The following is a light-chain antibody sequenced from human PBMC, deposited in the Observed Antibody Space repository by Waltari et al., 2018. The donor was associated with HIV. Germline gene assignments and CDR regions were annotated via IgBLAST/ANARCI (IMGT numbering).Light chain of an antibody. CDR3: QTWENGPKV. V-gene: IGLV4-69*01. CDR1: SRHGSDD. Sequence: QLVLPQSPSASASLGASAKRTCTLASRHGSDDIAWHTQQPETGPRYLMKVNSDGSHNKGDGIPDRFSGSSSGAERYLTISSLQSDDEADYYCQTWENGPKVFGGGTKLTVV. CDR2: VNSDGSH. J-gene: IGLJ3*02.